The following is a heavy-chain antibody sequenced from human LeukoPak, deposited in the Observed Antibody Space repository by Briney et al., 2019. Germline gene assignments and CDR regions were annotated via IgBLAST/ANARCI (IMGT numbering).Heavy chain of an antibody. CDR1: GYTFTNYY. D-gene: IGHD3-9*01. CDR2: INPSGGNT. J-gene: IGHJ6*03. CDR3: ARGYDILTGYYYYYYMDV. Sequence: ASVKVSCKASGYTFTNYYIHWVRQAPGQGLEWMGLINPSGGNTNYAQNFQGRVTMTRDTSTSTVYMGLSSLRSEDTAVYYCARGYDILTGYYYYYYMDVWGKGTTVTISS. V-gene: IGHV1-46*01.